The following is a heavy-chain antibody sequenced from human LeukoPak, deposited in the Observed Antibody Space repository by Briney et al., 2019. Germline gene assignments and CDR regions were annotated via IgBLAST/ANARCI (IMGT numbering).Heavy chain of an antibody. CDR2: MNPNSGNT. Sequence: GASVKVSCKASGYTFTSYDINWVRQATGQGLEWMGWMNPNSGNTGYAQKFQGRVTITRNTSISTAYMELSSLRSEDTAVYYCAKSRTTGSASSDYWGQGTLVTVSS. CDR3: AKSRTTGSASSDY. V-gene: IGHV1-8*03. CDR1: GYTFTSYD. J-gene: IGHJ4*02. D-gene: IGHD2-8*02.